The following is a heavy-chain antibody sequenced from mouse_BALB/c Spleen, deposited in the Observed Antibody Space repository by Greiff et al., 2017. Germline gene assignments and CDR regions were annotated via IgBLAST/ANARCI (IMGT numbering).Heavy chain of an antibody. J-gene: IGHJ4*01. CDR2: INPYNDGT. CDR1: GYTFTSYV. D-gene: IGHD2-14*01. V-gene: IGHV1-14*01. CDR3: ASYYRYDEDYAMDY. Sequence: EVQLQQSGPELVKPGASVKMSCKASGYTFTSYVMHWVKQKPGQGLEWIGYINPYNDGTKYNEKFKGKATLTSYKSSSTAYMELSSLTSEDSAVYYCASYYRYDEDYAMDYWGQGTSVTVSS.